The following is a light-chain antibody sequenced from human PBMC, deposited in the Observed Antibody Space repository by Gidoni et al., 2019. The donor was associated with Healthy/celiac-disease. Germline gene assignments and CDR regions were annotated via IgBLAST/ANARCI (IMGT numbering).Light chain of an antibody. CDR2: DAS. Sequence: EIVLTHSPATLSLSPGERATLSCRASQSVSSYLAWYQQKPGQAPRLLIYDASNRATGIPARFSGSGSGTDFTLTISSLEPEDFAVYYCQQRSNWPSGTFXQXTKLEIK. CDR3: QQRSNWPSGT. V-gene: IGKV3-11*01. CDR1: QSVSSY. J-gene: IGKJ2*01.